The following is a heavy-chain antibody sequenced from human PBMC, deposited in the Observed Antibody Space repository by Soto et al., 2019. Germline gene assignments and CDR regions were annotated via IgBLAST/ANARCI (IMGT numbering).Heavy chain of an antibody. CDR1: GYTFTSYY. CDR2: INPSGGST. D-gene: IGHD2-2*01. CDR3: ARAIIVVVPAARDYGMDV. Sequence: ASVKVSCKASGYTFTSYYMHWVRQAPGQGLEWMGIINPSGGSTSYAQKFQGRVTMTRDASTSTVYMELSSLRSEDTAVYYCARAIIVVVPAARDYGMDVWGQGTTVTVSS. V-gene: IGHV1-46*01. J-gene: IGHJ6*02.